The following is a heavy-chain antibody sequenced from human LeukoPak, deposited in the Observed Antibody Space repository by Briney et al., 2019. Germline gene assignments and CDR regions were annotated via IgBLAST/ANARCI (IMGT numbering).Heavy chain of an antibody. CDR3: ARDRAITIFGVDYYYGMDV. D-gene: IGHD3-3*01. J-gene: IGHJ6*02. V-gene: IGHV3-74*01. CDR2: INSDGSGT. CDR1: GFTFSSYW. Sequence: GGSLRLSCAASGFTFSSYWMHWVRQAPGKGLVWVSRINSDGSGTNYADSVKGRFTISRDNSKNTLYLQMNSLRAEDTAVYYCARDRAITIFGVDYYYGMDVWGQGTTVTVSS.